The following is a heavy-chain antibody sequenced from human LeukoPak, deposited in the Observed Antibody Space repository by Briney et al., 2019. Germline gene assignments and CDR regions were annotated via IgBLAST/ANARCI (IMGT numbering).Heavy chain of an antibody. J-gene: IGHJ4*02. CDR1: GFTFSSYA. CDR3: ARDHRQQLVFDY. V-gene: IGHV3-23*01. D-gene: IGHD6-13*01. Sequence: GGPLRLSCAASGFTFSSYAMSWVRQAPGKGLEWVSAISGSGGSTYYADSVKGRFTISRDNAKNSLYLQMNSLRAEDTAVYYCARDHRQQLVFDYWGQGTLVTVSS. CDR2: ISGSGGST.